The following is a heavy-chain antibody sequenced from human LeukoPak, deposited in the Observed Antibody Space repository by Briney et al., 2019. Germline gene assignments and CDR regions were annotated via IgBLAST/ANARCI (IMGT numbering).Heavy chain of an antibody. V-gene: IGHV3-23*01. Sequence: GGSLRLSCAASGFTFSSYAMSWVRQAPGKGLEWVSAISGSGGSTYYADSVKGRFTISRDNSKNTLYLQMNSLRAEDTAVYYCAKYFTHYYGSGSSVDYWGQGTLVTVSS. D-gene: IGHD3-10*01. CDR1: GFTFSSYA. CDR2: ISGSGGST. CDR3: AKYFTHYYGSGSSVDY. J-gene: IGHJ4*02.